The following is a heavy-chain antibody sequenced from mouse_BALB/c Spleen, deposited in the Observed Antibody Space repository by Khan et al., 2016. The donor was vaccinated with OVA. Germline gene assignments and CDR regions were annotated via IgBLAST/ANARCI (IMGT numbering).Heavy chain of an antibody. V-gene: IGHV1-80*01. CDR3: ARSGYDFFAY. J-gene: IGHJ3*01. D-gene: IGHD2-14*01. Sequence: VELVESGAELVRPGSSMKISCKASGYAFSNYWMNWVRQGPGQGLEWIGQIYPGDGNTNYNGKFKDKATLTADKYSSTAYMQLSSLASDDSAVYCWARSGYDFFAYWGQGTLVTVSA. CDR1: GYAFSNYW. CDR2: IYPGDGNT.